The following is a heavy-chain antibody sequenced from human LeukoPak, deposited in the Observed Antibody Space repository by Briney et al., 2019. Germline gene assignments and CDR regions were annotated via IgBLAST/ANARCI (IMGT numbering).Heavy chain of an antibody. CDR3: ARSSPITGPFDY. J-gene: IGHJ4*02. V-gene: IGHV4-39*07. D-gene: IGHD1-1*01. CDR1: GGSISSSSYS. Sequence: PSETLSLTCTVSGGSISSSSYSWTWIRQPPGKGLEWIGSIHYEGNTYYKPSLRSRVTISVDKSKNQFSLKLSSVTAADTAVYYCARSSPITGPFDYWGQGTLVTVSS. CDR2: IHYEGNT.